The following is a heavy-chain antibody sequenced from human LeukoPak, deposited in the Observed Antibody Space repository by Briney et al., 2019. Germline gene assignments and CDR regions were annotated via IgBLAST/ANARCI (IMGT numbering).Heavy chain of an antibody. CDR2: ISSSSSTI. V-gene: IGHV3-48*01. D-gene: IGHD4-17*01. CDR1: GFTFSSYS. CDR3: AKGHSDYGTGFDL. J-gene: IGHJ4*02. Sequence: GGSLRLSCAASGFTFSSYSMNWVRQAPGKGLEWVSYISSSSSTIYSADSVKARFTISRDNSKNTLYLQMNSLTADDTAVYYCAKGHSDYGTGFDLWGQGTLVTVPS.